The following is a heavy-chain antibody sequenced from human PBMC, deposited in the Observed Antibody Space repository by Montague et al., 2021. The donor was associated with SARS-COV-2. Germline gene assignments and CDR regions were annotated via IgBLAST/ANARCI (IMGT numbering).Heavy chain of an antibody. CDR3: VRDSRLKCFYY. CDR2: VYYSGST. CDR1: GGTVITDTHY. V-gene: IGHV4-39*07. J-gene: IGHJ4*02. Sequence: SETLSLTCSASGGTVITDTHYWGWVRHSPGKGLEWLGSVYYSGSTYYNPSVKSRVAVSLDTSRTQCSLGLNSLTAADSAVYYCVRDSRLKCFYYWGRGLLVAVSS. D-gene: IGHD3-16*01.